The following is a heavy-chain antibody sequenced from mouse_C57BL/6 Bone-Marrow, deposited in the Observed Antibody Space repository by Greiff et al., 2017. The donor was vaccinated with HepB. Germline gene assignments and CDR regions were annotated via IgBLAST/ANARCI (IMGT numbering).Heavy chain of an antibody. Sequence: VKLQQSGPELVKPGASVKISCKASGYSFTSYYIHWVKQRPGQGLEWIGWIYPGSGNTKYNEKFKGKATLTADTSSSTAYMQLSSPTSEDSAVYYCARGMGPLFDYWGQGTTLTVSS. V-gene: IGHV1-66*01. CDR1: GYSFTSYY. CDR3: ARGMGPLFDY. D-gene: IGHD4-1*01. J-gene: IGHJ2*01. CDR2: IYPGSGNT.